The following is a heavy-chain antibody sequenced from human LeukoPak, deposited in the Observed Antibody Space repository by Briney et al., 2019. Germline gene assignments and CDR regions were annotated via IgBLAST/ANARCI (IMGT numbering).Heavy chain of an antibody. CDR1: GFSLRSYS. J-gene: IGHJ4*02. Sequence: PCGYLRLSCAGSGFSLRSYSLNWVRQAPREGLEWVSSISSSSSYLYYADPVKGRYNISRDHDKTSLYEEKHRLRGEDTAVSFWATSGSRPFDCWGQGTLLTVSS. CDR3: ATSGSRPFDC. V-gene: IGHV3-21*01. CDR2: ISSSSSYL. D-gene: IGHD1-26*01.